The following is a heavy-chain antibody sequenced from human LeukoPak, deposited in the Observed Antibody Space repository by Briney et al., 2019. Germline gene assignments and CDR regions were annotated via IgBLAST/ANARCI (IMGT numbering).Heavy chain of an antibody. V-gene: IGHV1-46*01. Sequence: ASVKVSCKASGGTFSSYAISWVRQAPGQGLKWMGIINPSGGSTSYAQKFQGRVTMTRDMSTSTVYMELSSLRSEDTAVYYCASLAGGNSESSDAFDIWGQGTMVTVSS. J-gene: IGHJ3*02. CDR3: ASLAGGNSESSDAFDI. D-gene: IGHD4-23*01. CDR1: GGTFSSYA. CDR2: INPSGGST.